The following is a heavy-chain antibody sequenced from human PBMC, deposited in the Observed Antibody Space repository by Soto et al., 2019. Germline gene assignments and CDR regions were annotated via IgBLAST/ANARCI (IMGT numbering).Heavy chain of an antibody. Sequence: QVHLVQSGAEVKRPGSSVRVSCRASGGTFYTYAFTWVRQAPGQGLEWMGGITPMIGTTKYAQKFHGRVTFAADESALTGYMELSNLRSDDTAVYYCARDVSVMTSVFGFWGQGTLITVSS. J-gene: IGHJ4*02. V-gene: IGHV1-69*01. D-gene: IGHD3-10*01. CDR2: ITPMIGTT. CDR1: GGTFYTYA. CDR3: ARDVSVMTSVFGF.